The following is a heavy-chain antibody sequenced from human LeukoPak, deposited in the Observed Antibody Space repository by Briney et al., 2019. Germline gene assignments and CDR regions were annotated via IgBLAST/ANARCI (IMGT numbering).Heavy chain of an antibody. D-gene: IGHD3-22*01. Sequence: PGGSLRLSCAASGFTLSSYWMHWVRQAPGKGLVWVSRINSDGSSTSYADSVKGRFTISRDNAKNTLYLQMNSLRAEDTAVYYCARACTYYYDSSDPADYWGQGTLVTVSS. CDR2: INSDGSST. CDR3: ARACTYYYDSSDPADY. CDR1: GFTLSSYW. J-gene: IGHJ4*02. V-gene: IGHV3-74*01.